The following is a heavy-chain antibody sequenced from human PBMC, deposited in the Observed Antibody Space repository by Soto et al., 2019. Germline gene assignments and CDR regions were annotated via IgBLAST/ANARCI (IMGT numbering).Heavy chain of an antibody. J-gene: IGHJ6*02. CDR3: AGGLSGSYYQNGMDV. Sequence: VELVQSGSEVKKPGSSVKVSCKTSGGPFTSFDVNWVRQAPGEGLEWMGDIIPIFDTTNYAQKFQGRVTITADMATTTTYMELGSLRSDDTAVFFCAGGLSGSYYQNGMDVWGLGTTVIVS. CDR1: GGPFTSFD. CDR2: IIPIFDTT. V-gene: IGHV1-69*06. D-gene: IGHD1-26*01.